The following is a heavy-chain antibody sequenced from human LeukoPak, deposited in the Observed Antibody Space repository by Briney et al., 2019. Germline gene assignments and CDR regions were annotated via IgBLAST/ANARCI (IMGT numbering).Heavy chain of an antibody. V-gene: IGHV4-59*01. CDR3: AARGSRYSSGLDY. Sequence: SETLSLTCTVSGGSISSYYWSWIRQPPGKGLEWIGYIYYSGSTNYNPSLKSQVTISVDTSKNQFSLKLSSVTAADTAVYYCAARGSRYSSGLDYWGQGTLVTVSS. D-gene: IGHD6-19*01. CDR2: IYYSGST. CDR1: GGSISSYY. J-gene: IGHJ4*02.